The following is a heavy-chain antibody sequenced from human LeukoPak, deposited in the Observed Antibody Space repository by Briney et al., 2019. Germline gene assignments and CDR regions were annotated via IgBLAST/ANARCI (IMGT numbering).Heavy chain of an antibody. J-gene: IGHJ4*02. Sequence: SETLSLTCSVSGHSVSSYYWIWIRQPPGKGLEWIGYVYHSGSTNYNPSLNSRVTISLDTSKNRFSLKLTSVTAADTAVYYCARARLAMSDVFDSWGQGTLVTVSS. CDR1: GHSVSSYY. D-gene: IGHD2-21*01. CDR2: VYHSGST. CDR3: ARARLAMSDVFDS. V-gene: IGHV4-59*02.